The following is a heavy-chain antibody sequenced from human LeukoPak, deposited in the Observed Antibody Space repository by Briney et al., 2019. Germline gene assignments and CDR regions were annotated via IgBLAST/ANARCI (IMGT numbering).Heavy chain of an antibody. Sequence: GGSLRLSCAASGFSFNTYSMNWVRQASGKGLEWVSSINSDSGHMLYADSVKGRFSISRDNAKSSLYLQMNSLRVEDTAVYYCTSRYCTTTICYSFDNWGQGTMVAVSS. V-gene: IGHV3-21*01. J-gene: IGHJ3*02. CDR1: GFSFNTYS. CDR3: TSRYCTTTICYSFDN. D-gene: IGHD2-2*01. CDR2: INSDSGHM.